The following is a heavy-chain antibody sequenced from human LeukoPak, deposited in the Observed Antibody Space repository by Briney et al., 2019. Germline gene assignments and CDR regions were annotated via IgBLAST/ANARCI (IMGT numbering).Heavy chain of an antibody. CDR2: INTNTGNP. CDR1: GYTFTGYY. V-gene: IGHV7-4-1*02. J-gene: IGHJ5*02. Sequence: ASVKVSCKASGYTFTGYYMHWVRQAPGQGLEWMGWINTNTGNPTYAQGFTGRFVFSLDTSVSTAYLQISSLKAEDTAVYYCARSRGEDIVVVPAGNWFDPWGQGTLVTVSS. D-gene: IGHD2-2*01. CDR3: ARSRGEDIVVVPAGNWFDP.